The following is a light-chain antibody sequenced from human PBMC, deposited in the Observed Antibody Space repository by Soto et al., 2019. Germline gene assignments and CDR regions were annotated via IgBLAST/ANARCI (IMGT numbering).Light chain of an antibody. V-gene: IGKV3-15*01. CDR2: GAS. J-gene: IGKJ2*01. Sequence: EIVMTQSPATLSVSPGERATLSCRASQSVSSNSSAYQQNPGQPAPLLIYGASTRATGIPARFSGSGSGTDFTLTISRLQSEDFAVYYCQQYHNFPRFTFGQGTQLEIK. CDR1: QSVSSN. CDR3: QQYHNFPRFT.